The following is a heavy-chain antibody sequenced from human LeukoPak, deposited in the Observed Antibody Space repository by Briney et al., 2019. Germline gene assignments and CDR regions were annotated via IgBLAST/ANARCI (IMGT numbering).Heavy chain of an antibody. CDR1: GGSISSYY. Sequence: SEALSLTCTVSGGSISSYYWSWIRQPAGKGLEWIGRIYTSGSTNYNPSLKSRVTMSVDTSKNQFSLKLSSVTAADTAVYYCARDSSGYYGSGSRNYYYYYMDVWGKGTTVTISS. D-gene: IGHD3-10*01. CDR3: ARDSSGYYGSGSRNYYYYYMDV. V-gene: IGHV4-4*07. J-gene: IGHJ6*03. CDR2: IYTSGST.